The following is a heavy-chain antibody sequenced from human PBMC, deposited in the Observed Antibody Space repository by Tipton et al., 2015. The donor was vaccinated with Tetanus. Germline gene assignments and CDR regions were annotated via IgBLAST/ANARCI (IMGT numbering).Heavy chain of an antibody. CDR3: ARHAGAGATIWGTDY. D-gene: IGHD3-9*01. Sequence: TLSLTCTVPGGSISSYYWSWIRQPAGKGLEWIGYISYSGSTNSNPSLKSRVTISVDASKNQFSLELTSVTAADTAVYYCARHAGAGATIWGTDYWGQGTLVTVSS. J-gene: IGHJ4*02. CDR2: ISYSGST. CDR1: GGSISSYY. V-gene: IGHV4-59*08.